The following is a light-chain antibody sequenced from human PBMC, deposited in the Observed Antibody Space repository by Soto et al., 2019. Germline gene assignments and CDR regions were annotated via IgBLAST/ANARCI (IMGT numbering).Light chain of an antibody. CDR3: QQNYRNTPWT. V-gene: IGKV1-39*01. J-gene: IGKJ1*01. Sequence: DIEMTQSPSSLSASIGETVTVTCRASQSISRYLNWYQQKPGKAPTLLISAASSLERGVPLRFSGGGSGTEFTLTIGSLQPEDFATYYCQQNYRNTPWTFGQGTKVDIK. CDR2: AAS. CDR1: QSISRY.